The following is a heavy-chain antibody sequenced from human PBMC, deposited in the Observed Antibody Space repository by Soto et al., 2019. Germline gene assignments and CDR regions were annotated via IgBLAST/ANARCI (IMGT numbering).Heavy chain of an antibody. J-gene: IGHJ5*02. CDR3: ARDPESSGWYTGFDP. D-gene: IGHD6-19*01. Sequence: SVKGRFTISRDNAKNSLYLQMNRLRAEDTAVYYCARDPESSGWYTGFDPWGQGTQVTVSS. V-gene: IGHV3-48*01.